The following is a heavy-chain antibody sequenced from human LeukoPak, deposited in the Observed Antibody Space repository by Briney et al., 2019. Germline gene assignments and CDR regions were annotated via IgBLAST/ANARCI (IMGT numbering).Heavy chain of an antibody. J-gene: IGHJ6*02. CDR1: GDSVSSNSAA. V-gene: IGHV6-1*01. CDR2: TYYRSKWYN. D-gene: IGHD3-10*01. CDR3: ARDRLWFGELPERYYYYYGMDV. Sequence: SQTLSLTCAISGDSVSSNSAAWNWIRQSPSRGLEWLGRTYYRSKWYNDYAVSVKSRMTINPDTSKNQFSLQLNSVTPEDTAVYYCARDRLWFGELPERYYYYYGMDVWGQGTTVTVSS.